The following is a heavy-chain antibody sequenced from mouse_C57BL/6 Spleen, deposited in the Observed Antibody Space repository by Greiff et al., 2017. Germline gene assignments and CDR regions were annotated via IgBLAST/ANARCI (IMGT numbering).Heavy chain of an antibody. CDR3: ARVAIWDLWFAY. Sequence: VQLQQPGAELVRPGSSVKLSCKASGFTFTSYCMHWVKQRPIQGLEWLGNIDPSDSATHYNQKFKDKATLTVDKSSSTAYMQHSSLTSEDSAVYFWARVAIWDLWFAYGGQGTLVTVAA. J-gene: IGHJ3*01. CDR1: GFTFTSYC. V-gene: IGHV1-52*01. D-gene: IGHD4-1*01. CDR2: IDPSDSAT.